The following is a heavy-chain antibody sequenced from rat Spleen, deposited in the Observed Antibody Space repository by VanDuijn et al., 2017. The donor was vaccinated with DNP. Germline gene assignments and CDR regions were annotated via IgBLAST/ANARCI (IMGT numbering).Heavy chain of an antibody. V-gene: IGHV5-22*01. CDR1: GFTFSDYG. J-gene: IGHJ2*01. Sequence: EVQLVESGGGLVQPGRSMKLSCSASGFTFSDYGMAWVLQAPTKSLEWVASISFDGDSTYYRDSVKGRFTISRDNAKNTLYLQMSSLRSEDMATYYCARWNSGHFDYWGQGVMVPVSS. CDR3: ARWNSGHFDY. D-gene: IGHD4-3*01. CDR2: ISFDGDST.